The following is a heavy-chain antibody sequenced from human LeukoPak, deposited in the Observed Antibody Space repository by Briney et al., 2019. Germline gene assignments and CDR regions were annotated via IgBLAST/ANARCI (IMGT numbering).Heavy chain of an antibody. J-gene: IGHJ4*02. Sequence: GGSLRLSCAASEFTFSSYEMNWVRQAPGKGLEWVSYISSSGSTIYYADSVKGRFTISRDNAKNSLYLQMNSLRAEDTAVYYCARESFGANFDYWGQGTLVTVSS. CDR1: EFTFSSYE. CDR2: ISSSGSTI. V-gene: IGHV3-48*03. D-gene: IGHD3-10*01. CDR3: ARESFGANFDY.